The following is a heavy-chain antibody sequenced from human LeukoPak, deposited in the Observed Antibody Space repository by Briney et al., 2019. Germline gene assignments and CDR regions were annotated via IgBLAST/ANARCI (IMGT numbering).Heavy chain of an antibody. D-gene: IGHD3-10*01. CDR3: TSLSLLGFGELDFDY. CDR1: GFTFGDYA. J-gene: IGHJ4*02. CDR2: IRSKAYGGTT. Sequence: GGSLRLSCTASGFTFGDYAMSWVRQAPGKGLEWVGFIRSKAYGGTTEYAASVKGRFTISRDDSRNIAYLQMNSLKTEDTAVYYCTSLSLLGFGELDFDYWGQGTLVTVSS. V-gene: IGHV3-49*04.